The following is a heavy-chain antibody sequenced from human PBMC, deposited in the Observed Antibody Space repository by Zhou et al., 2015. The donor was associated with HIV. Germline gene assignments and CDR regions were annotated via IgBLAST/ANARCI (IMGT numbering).Heavy chain of an antibody. Sequence: QVQLVQSGAEVKKPGSSVKVSCKASGGTFSSYAISWVRQAPGQGLEWMGGIIPIFGTANYAQKFQGRVTITADESTSTAYMELSSLRSEDTAVYYCARDVPGLGSSGWDYYFDYWGQGTLVTVSS. CDR2: IIPIFGTA. J-gene: IGHJ4*02. CDR3: ARDVPGLGSSGWDYYFDY. V-gene: IGHV1-69*01. D-gene: IGHD6-19*01. CDR1: GGTFSSYA.